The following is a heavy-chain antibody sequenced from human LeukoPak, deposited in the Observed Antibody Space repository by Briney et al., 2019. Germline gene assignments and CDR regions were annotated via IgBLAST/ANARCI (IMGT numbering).Heavy chain of an antibody. V-gene: IGHV3-7*03. CDR2: IKQDGSEK. Sequence: GGSLRLSCAASGFTFSSYWMSWVRQAPGKGLEWVANIKQDGSEKYYVDSVKGRFTISRDNSKNTLYLQMNNLRAEDTAVYYCAKDPSVYDYYGMDVWGQGTTVTVSS. D-gene: IGHD2-8*01. J-gene: IGHJ6*02. CDR3: AKDPSVYDYYGMDV. CDR1: GFTFSSYW.